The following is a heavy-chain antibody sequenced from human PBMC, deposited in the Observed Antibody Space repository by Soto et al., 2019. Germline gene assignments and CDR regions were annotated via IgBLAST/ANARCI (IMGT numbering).Heavy chain of an antibody. D-gene: IGHD3-22*01. Sequence: PGWSLRLSCAASVFPFTTYEMNWVRQAPGKGLEWVSYISKSGSTIYYADSVKGRFTISRDNARNSLYLQMNSLRAEDTAVYYCTRDLYDSSGYCPFDYWGQGTLVTVSS. V-gene: IGHV3-48*03. CDR3: TRDLYDSSGYCPFDY. CDR1: VFPFTTYE. J-gene: IGHJ4*02. CDR2: ISKSGSTI.